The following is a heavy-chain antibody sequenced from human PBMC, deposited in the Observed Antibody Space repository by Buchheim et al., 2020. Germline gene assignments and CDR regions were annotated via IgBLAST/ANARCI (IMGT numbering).Heavy chain of an antibody. D-gene: IGHD2-15*01. V-gene: IGHV4-39*01. CDR2: IYYSGST. CDR1: GGSISSSSYY. Sequence: QLQLQESGPGLVKPSETLSLTCTVSGGSISSSSYYWGWIRQPPGKGLEWIGSIYYSGSTYYNPSLKSRVTISVDTSKNQFSLKLSSVTAADTAVYYCARHGVCSGGSCYSPWFDPWGQGTL. CDR3: ARHGVCSGGSCYSPWFDP. J-gene: IGHJ5*02.